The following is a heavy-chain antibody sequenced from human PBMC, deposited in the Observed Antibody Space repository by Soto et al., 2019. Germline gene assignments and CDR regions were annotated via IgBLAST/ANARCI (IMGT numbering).Heavy chain of an antibody. CDR3: ARDRPPPDVVATASNPAEYFQH. D-gene: IGHD2-21*02. J-gene: IGHJ1*01. CDR1: GFTFSSYS. CDR2: ISYDGSNK. Sequence: GGSLRLSCAASGFTFSSYSMHWVRQAPGKGLEWVAVISYDGSNKYYVDSVKGRFTISRDNSKNTLYLQMNSLRAEDTAVYYCARDRPPPDVVATASNPAEYFQHWGQGTLVTVS. V-gene: IGHV3-30-3*01.